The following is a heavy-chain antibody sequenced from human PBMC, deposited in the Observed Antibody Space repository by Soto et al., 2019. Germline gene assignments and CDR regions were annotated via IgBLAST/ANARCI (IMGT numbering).Heavy chain of an antibody. CDR2: ISGYNGNT. D-gene: IGHD6-19*01. J-gene: IGHJ4*02. CDR3: AKPRAVASYDY. V-gene: IGHV1-18*01. Sequence: ASGKVSCKASGYTFISHGISWVRQAPGQGLEWMGWISGYNGNTNYAQKLQGRLIMTTDTSTSTAYMELRSLRSDDTAVYFCAKPRAVASYDYWGQGTLVTVSS. CDR1: GYTFISHG.